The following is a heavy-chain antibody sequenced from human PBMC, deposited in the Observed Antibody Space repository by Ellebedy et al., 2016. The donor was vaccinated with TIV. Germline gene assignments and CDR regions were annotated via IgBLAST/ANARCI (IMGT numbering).Heavy chain of an antibody. V-gene: IGHV4-34*01. J-gene: IGHJ3*02. Sequence: GSLRLXCAVYGGSFSGYYWSWIRQPPGKGLEWIGEINHSGSTNYNPSLKSRVTISVDTSKNQFSLKLSSVTAADTAVYYCARDMGAFDIWGQGTMVTVSS. CDR1: GGSFSGYY. D-gene: IGHD3-10*01. CDR3: ARDMGAFDI. CDR2: INHSGST.